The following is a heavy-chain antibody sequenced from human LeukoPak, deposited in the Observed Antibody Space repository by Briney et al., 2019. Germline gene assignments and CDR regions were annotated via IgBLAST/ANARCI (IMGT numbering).Heavy chain of an antibody. CDR2: INPNSGGT. V-gene: IGHV1-2*02. J-gene: IGHJ5*02. CDR3: ARGRGDCGGSNWFDP. Sequence: GASVKVSCKASGYIFSAYCMHWVRQAPGQGLEWMGWINPNSGGTVYAQKFQGRVTMTRDMSISTAYMELNRLKSDDTAMYYCARGRGDCGGSNWFDPWRQGTLVTVSS. CDR1: GYIFSAYC. D-gene: IGHD2-21*02.